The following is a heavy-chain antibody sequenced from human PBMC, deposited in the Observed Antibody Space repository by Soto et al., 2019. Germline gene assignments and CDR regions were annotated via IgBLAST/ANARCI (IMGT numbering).Heavy chain of an antibody. J-gene: IGHJ4*02. CDR3: ARAGGLGAVAADY. CDR1: GGSISSGGYS. Sequence: QLQLQESGSGLVKPSQTLSLTCAVSGGSISSGGYSWSWIQQPPGKGREWIGYIYHSGSSYYNPSLKSRVTISVDRSKNQFSLKLSSVTAADTAVYYCARAGGLGAVAADYWGQGTLVTVSS. CDR2: IYHSGSS. V-gene: IGHV4-30-2*01. D-gene: IGHD6-19*01.